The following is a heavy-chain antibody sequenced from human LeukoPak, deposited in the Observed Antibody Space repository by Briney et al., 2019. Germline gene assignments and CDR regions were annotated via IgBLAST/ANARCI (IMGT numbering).Heavy chain of an antibody. D-gene: IGHD3-10*01. J-gene: IGHJ6*04. Sequence: SETLSLTCTVSGGSISSYYWSWIRQPSGKGLEWIGYIYYSGSTNYNPSLKSRVTISVDTSKNQFSLKLSSVTAADTAVYYCARVIQVRGVIADYGMDVWGKGTTVTVSS. CDR3: ARVIQVRGVIADYGMDV. CDR1: GGSISSYY. CDR2: IYYSGST. V-gene: IGHV4-59*01.